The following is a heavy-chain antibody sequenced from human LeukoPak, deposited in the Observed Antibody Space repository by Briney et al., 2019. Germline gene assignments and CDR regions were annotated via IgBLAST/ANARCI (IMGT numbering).Heavy chain of an antibody. Sequence: PSETLSLTCAVYGGSFSGYYWSWIRQPPGKGLEWIGEINHSGSTNYNPSLKSRVTISVDTSKNQFSLKLSSVTAADTAVYYCAGWIEQLVQVWCDPWGQATLVTVPS. CDR2: INHSGST. D-gene: IGHD6-13*01. CDR3: AGWIEQLVQVWCDP. J-gene: IGHJ5*02. V-gene: IGHV4-34*01. CDR1: GGSFSGYY.